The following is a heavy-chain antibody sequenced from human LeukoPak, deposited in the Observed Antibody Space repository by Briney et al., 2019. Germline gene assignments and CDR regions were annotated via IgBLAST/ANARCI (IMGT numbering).Heavy chain of an antibody. J-gene: IGHJ5*02. D-gene: IGHD4/OR15-4a*01. CDR3: ARGHPRVLRPRWFDP. V-gene: IGHV4-34*01. CDR1: GGSISSYH. CDR2: INHSGST. Sequence: SETLSLTCTVSGGSISSYHWSWIRQPPGKGLEWIGEINHSGSTNYNPSLKSRVTISVDTSKNQFSLKLSSVTAADTAVYYCARGHPRVLRPRWFDPWGQGTLVTVSS.